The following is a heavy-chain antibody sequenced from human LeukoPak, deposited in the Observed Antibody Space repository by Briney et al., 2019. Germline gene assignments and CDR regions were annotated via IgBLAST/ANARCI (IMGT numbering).Heavy chain of an antibody. D-gene: IGHD7-27*01. CDR2: INPSGGST. CDR3: ARGGNWAPGLYWYFDL. V-gene: IGHV1-46*01. J-gene: IGHJ2*01. CDR1: GYTFTSYY. Sequence: ASVKVSCKASGYTFTSYYMHWVRQAPGQGLEWMGIINPSGGSTSYAQKFQGRVTMTRDTSTSTVYMELSSLRSEDTAVYYCARGGNWAPGLYWYFDLWGRGTLVTVSS.